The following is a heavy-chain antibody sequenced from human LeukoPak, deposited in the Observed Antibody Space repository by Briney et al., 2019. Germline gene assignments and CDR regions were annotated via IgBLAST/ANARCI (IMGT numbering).Heavy chain of an antibody. D-gene: IGHD2-2*01. Sequence: ASVKVSCKASGYTFTGYYMHWVRQAPGQGLEWMGWINPNSGGTNYAQKFQGWVTMTRDTSISTAYMELSRLRSDDTAVYYCARESSPHCSSTSCYRLYYFDYWGQETLVTVSS. V-gene: IGHV1-2*04. J-gene: IGHJ4*02. CDR2: INPNSGGT. CDR1: GYTFTGYY. CDR3: ARESSPHCSSTSCYRLYYFDY.